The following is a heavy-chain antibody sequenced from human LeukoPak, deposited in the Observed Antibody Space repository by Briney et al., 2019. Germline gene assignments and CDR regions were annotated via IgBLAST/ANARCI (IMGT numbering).Heavy chain of an antibody. J-gene: IGHJ5*02. V-gene: IGHV1-2*02. CDR2: INPNSGGT. CDR3: ATVGATVGGIDP. Sequence: GASVKVSCKASGYTFTGYYIHWVRQAPGQGLEWMGWINPNSGGTNYAQKFQGRVTMTRDTSISTAYMELSSLISDDTAVYYCATVGATVGGIDPWGQGTLVTVSS. D-gene: IGHD1-26*01. CDR1: GYTFTGYY.